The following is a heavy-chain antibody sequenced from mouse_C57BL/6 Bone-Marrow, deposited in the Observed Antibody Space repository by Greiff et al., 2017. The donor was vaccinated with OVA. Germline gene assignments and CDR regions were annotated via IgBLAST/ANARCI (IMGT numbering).Heavy chain of an antibody. CDR2: INYDGSST. Sequence: EVKLMESEGGLVQPGSSMKLSCTASGFTFSDYYMAWVRQVPEKGLEWVANINYDGSSTYYLDSLKSRFIISRDNAKNILYLQMSSLKSEDTATYYCARFDDGYPHYYAMDYWGQGTSVTVSS. CDR3: ARFDDGYPHYYAMDY. CDR1: GFTFSDYY. D-gene: IGHD2-3*01. J-gene: IGHJ4*01. V-gene: IGHV5-16*01.